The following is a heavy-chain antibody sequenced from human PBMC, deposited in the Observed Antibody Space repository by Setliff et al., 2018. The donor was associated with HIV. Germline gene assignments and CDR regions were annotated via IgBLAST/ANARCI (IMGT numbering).Heavy chain of an antibody. D-gene: IGHD2-21*01. CDR2: TYFRGGT. V-gene: IGHV4-39*07. Sequence: ASETLSLTCAVSGGSISGSYYWAWIRQPPGKGLEWIGSTYFRGGTYNNPSLENRFSISIDTSENQISLKLYSVTAADTAVYFCARASRWGSIPFDYWGQGTLVTVSS. J-gene: IGHJ4*02. CDR3: ARASRWGSIPFDY. CDR1: GGSISGSYY.